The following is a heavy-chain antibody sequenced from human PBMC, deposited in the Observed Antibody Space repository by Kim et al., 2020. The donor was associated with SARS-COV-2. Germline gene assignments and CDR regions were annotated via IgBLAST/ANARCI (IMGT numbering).Heavy chain of an antibody. D-gene: IGHD6-13*01. CDR3: AKDRAAAAGTGQFYY. CDR2: ISGSGYNT. J-gene: IGHJ4*01. CDR1: GFTFSSYA. Sequence: GGSLRLSCAASGFTFSSYAMAWVRQAPGKGLEWVSAISGSGYNTYYSDSVQGRFTISRDSSQNTVYLQVNSLRGEDTAVYYCAKDRAAAAGTGQFYYWG. V-gene: IGHV3-23*01.